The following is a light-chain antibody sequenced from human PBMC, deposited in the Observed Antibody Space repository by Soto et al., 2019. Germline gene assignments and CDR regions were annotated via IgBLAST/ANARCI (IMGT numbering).Light chain of an antibody. CDR2: DAS. CDR3: QQYNSAPNT. Sequence: DIQMTQSPSSLSASVGDRVTITCRASQDISNYLAWYQQKPGKVPKLLIFDASTLQTGVQSRFSGSGAGIVFTLTISGLQPEDVAAYYCQQYNSAPNTFGRGTRLEIK. CDR1: QDISNY. J-gene: IGKJ2*01. V-gene: IGKV1-27*01.